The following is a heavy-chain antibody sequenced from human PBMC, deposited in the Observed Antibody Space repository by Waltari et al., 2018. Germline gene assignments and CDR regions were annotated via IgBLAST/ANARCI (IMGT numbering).Heavy chain of an antibody. J-gene: IGHJ4*02. V-gene: IGHV5-51*01. CDR3: ARHLGDDFGDPTWRQIDY. Sequence: EVQLVQSGAEVKKPGESLEISCKGSGYSFTSYWIGWVRQMPGKGLEWMGIIYPGDSDTRYSPSFQGQVTISADKSISTAYLQWSSLKASDTAMYYCARHLGDDFGDPTWRQIDYWGQGTLVTVSS. D-gene: IGHD4-17*01. CDR1: GYSFTSYW. CDR2: IYPGDSDT.